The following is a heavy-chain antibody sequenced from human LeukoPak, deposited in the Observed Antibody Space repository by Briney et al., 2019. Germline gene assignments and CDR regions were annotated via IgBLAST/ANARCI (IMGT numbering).Heavy chain of an antibody. J-gene: IGHJ4*02. D-gene: IGHD6-19*01. CDR1: GFTFSSYA. Sequence: GGSLRLSCAASGFTFSSYAMNWVRQAPGKGLEWVSGISGSGGSTYYAASVKGRFTISRDNSKNTLYLQMNSLRAEDTAVYYCAKGSYSSGWYESDYWGQGTLVTVSS. CDR3: AKGSYSSGWYESDY. V-gene: IGHV3-23*01. CDR2: ISGSGGST.